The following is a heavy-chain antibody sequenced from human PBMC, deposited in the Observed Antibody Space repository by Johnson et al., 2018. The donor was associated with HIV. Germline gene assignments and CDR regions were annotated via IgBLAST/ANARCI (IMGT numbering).Heavy chain of an antibody. V-gene: IGHV3-30*04. CDR2: IWYDGSNK. J-gene: IGHJ3*02. CDR3: AKEQPYYYDNRHAFDI. Sequence: QVQLVESGGGVVQPGRSLRLSCAASGFTFSSYAMHWVRQAPGKGLEWVAVIWYDGSNKYYADSVKGRFIISRDNSKNTLYLQMNSLRPDDTAVYFCAKEQPYYYDNRHAFDIWGQGTMVTVSS. D-gene: IGHD3-22*01. CDR1: GFTFSSYA.